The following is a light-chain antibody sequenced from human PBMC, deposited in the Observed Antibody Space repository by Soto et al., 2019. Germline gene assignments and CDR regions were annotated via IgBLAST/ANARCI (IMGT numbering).Light chain of an antibody. CDR3: SSYTTSSTLLYV. V-gene: IGLV2-14*01. J-gene: IGLJ1*01. CDR2: AVS. CDR1: SSDVGGYNY. Sequence: QSALTQPASVSGSPGQSITISCTGTSSDVGGYNYVSWYQQHPGKAPTLMIYAVSNRPSGVSTRFSGSKSGNTASLTISGLQAEDEADYHCSSYTTSSTLLYVFGTGTKVTVL.